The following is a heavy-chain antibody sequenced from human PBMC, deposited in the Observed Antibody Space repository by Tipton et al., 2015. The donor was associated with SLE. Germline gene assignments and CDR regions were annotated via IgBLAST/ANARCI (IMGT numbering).Heavy chain of an antibody. D-gene: IGHD1-26*01. Sequence: SLRLSCAASGFTFSSYSMNWVRQAPGKGLEWVSSISSSSSYIYYADSVKGRFTISRDNAKNSLYLQMNSLRAEDTAVYYCARAWSGSTSAFDYWGQGTLVTVPS. CDR1: GFTFSSYS. CDR3: ARAWSGSTSAFDY. CDR2: ISSSSSYI. V-gene: IGHV3-21*01. J-gene: IGHJ4*02.